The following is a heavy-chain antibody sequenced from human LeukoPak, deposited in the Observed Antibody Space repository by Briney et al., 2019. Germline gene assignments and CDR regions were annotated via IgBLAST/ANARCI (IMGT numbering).Heavy chain of an antibody. CDR1: GFTFSSYA. V-gene: IGHV3-23*01. CDR2: ISGSGGST. CDR3: AKDTEYYDSSGPM. D-gene: IGHD3-22*01. Sequence: PGGSLRLSCAPSGFTFSSYAMSWVRQAPGKGLEWVSAISGSGGSTYYADSVKGRFTISRDNSKNTLYLQMNSLRAEDTAVYYCAKDTEYYDSSGPMWGQGTLVTVSS. J-gene: IGHJ4*02.